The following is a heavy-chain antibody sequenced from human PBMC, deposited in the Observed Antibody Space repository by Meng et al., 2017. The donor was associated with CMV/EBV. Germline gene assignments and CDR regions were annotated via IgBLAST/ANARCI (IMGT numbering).Heavy chain of an antibody. J-gene: IGHJ3*01. CDR1: GFTFSDYY. Sequence: GGSLRLSCAASGFTFSDYYMSWIRQAPGKGLEWVANIKQDGSEKYYVDSVKGRFTISRDNAKKSLYLQMDSLRAEDTAVYYCARGNNFDAWGQGTMVTVSS. V-gene: IGHV3-7*01. CDR3: ARGNNFDA. CDR2: IKQDGSEK. D-gene: IGHD2/OR15-2a*01.